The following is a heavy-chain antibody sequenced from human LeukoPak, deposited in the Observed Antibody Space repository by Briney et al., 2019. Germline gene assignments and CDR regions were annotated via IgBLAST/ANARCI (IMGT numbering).Heavy chain of an antibody. D-gene: IGHD3-22*01. CDR3: ARAFYSDSSITPDY. J-gene: IGHJ4*02. Sequence: GGSLGLPWAGPGSTFTTIAINWAAQAPGKGLEWVAVIWYDGSNKYYADSVKGRFTISRDNSRNTLYLQMNRLCAELTVVYYSARAFYSDSSITPDYWGQGTQVTVSS. V-gene: IGHV3-33*01. CDR1: GSTFTTIA. CDR2: IWYDGSNK.